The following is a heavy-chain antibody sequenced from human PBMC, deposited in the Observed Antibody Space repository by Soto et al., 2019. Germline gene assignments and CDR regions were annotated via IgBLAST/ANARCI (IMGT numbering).Heavy chain of an antibody. D-gene: IGHD2-2*01. CDR1: GGSFSGYY. V-gene: IGHV4-34*01. J-gene: IGHJ6*02. Sequence: SETLSLTCAVYGGSFSGYYWSWIRQPPGKGLEWIGEINHSGSTNYNPSLKSRVTISVDTSKNQFSLKLSSVTAADTAVYYCARGGRRGERIVGVPAPYGMDVLGQGTTVTVSS. CDR2: INHSGST. CDR3: ARGGRRGERIVGVPAPYGMDV.